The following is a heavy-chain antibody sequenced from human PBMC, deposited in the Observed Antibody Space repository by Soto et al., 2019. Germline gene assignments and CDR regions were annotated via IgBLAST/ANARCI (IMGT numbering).Heavy chain of an antibody. Sequence: PGGSLRLSCAASGFIFDYYNMNWVRQAPGKGLEWVSHISASGSXIYYAASAKGRFTIXXHNVKSSTYLQMNSLRAEDTAVYYCAREEYDFLSARRVVILDTWGQGT. CDR1: GFIFDYYN. CDR2: ISASGSXI. V-gene: IGHV3-48*01. CDR3: AREEYDFLSARRVVILDT. D-gene: IGHD3-3*01. J-gene: IGHJ3*01.